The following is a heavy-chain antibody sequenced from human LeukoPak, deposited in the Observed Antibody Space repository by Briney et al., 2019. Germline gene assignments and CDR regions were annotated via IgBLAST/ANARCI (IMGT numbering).Heavy chain of an antibody. V-gene: IGHV4-59*01. D-gene: IGHD6-13*01. J-gene: IGHJ6*03. Sequence: SETLSLTCTVSGGSISSYYWSWIRQPPGKGLEWIGYIYYSGSTNYNPSLKSRVTISVDTSKNQFSLKLSSVTAADTAVYYCARGTDSSSWYYAYYYMDVWGKGTTVTVSS. CDR3: ARGTDSSSWYYAYYYMDV. CDR2: IYYSGST. CDR1: GGSISSYY.